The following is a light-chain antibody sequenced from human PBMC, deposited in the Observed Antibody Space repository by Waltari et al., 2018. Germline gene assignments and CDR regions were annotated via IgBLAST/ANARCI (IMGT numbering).Light chain of an antibody. CDR2: GAS. V-gene: IGKV3-15*01. CDR3: QQYNNWPRGT. J-gene: IGKJ5*01. Sequence: EIVMTQSPATLSVSPGERANLPCRASQSVSSNLAWYQQKPGQAPRLLIYGASTRATGIPARFSGSGSGTEFTLTISSLQSEDFAVYYCQQYNNWPRGTFGQGTRLEIK. CDR1: QSVSSN.